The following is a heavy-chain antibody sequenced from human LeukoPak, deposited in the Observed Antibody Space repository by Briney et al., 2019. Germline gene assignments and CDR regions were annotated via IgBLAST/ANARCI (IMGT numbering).Heavy chain of an antibody. V-gene: IGHV4-59*08. CDR1: GGSISSYY. CDR2: IYYSGST. J-gene: IGHJ4*02. CDR3: ARSSLMVGATLSDY. Sequence: SETLSLTCTVSGGSISSYYWSWIRQPPGKGLEWIGYIYYSGSTNYNPSLKSRVTISVDTSKNQFSLKLSSVTAADTAVYYCARSSLMVGATLSDYWGQGTLVTVSS. D-gene: IGHD1-26*01.